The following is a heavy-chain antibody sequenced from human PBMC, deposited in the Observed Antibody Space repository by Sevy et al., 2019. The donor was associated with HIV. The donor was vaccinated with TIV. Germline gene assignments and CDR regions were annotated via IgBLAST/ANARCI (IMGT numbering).Heavy chain of an antibody. V-gene: IGHV3-7*01. CDR3: ARVVVLWFGEPEYYFDY. J-gene: IGHJ4*02. D-gene: IGHD3-10*01. Sequence: GGSLRLSCAASGFTFSSYRMSWVRQAPGKGLEWVANIKQDGSEKYYVDSVKGRFTISRDNAKNSLYLQMNSLRAEDTAVYYCARVVVLWFGEPEYYFDYWGQGTLVTVSS. CDR1: GFTFSSYR. CDR2: IKQDGSEK.